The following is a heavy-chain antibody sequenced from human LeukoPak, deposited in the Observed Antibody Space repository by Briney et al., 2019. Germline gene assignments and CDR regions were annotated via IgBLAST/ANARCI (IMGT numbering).Heavy chain of an antibody. D-gene: IGHD5-12*01. CDR1: GFTFSSYG. J-gene: IGHJ4*02. CDR2: ISYDGSNK. Sequence: TGGSLRLSCAASGFTFSSYGMHWVRQAPGKGLEWVAVISYDGSNKYYADSVKGRFTISRDNSKNTLYLQMNSLRAEDTAVYYCAKEGSGYALDYWGQGTLVTVSS. CDR3: AKEGSGYALDY. V-gene: IGHV3-30*18.